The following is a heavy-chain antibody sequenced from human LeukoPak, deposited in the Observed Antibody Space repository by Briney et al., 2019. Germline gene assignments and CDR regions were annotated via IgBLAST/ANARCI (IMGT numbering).Heavy chain of an antibody. CDR1: GGSFSGYY. CDR2: INHSGST. CDR3: AREGRYHYYHYYMDV. J-gene: IGHJ6*03. Sequence: PSETLSLTCAVYGGSFSGYYWSWIRQPPGKGLEWIGEINHSGSTNYNPSLKSRVTISVDTSKNQFSLKLSSVTAADTAVYYCAREGRYHYYHYYMDVWGKGTTVTVSS. V-gene: IGHV4-34*01. D-gene: IGHD1-26*01.